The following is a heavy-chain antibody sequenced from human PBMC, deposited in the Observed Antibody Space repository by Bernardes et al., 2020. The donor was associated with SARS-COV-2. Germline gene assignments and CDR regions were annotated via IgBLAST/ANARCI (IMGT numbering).Heavy chain of an antibody. CDR3: ARGPFYSRYNSRLPDY. J-gene: IGHJ4*02. V-gene: IGHV3-7*05. D-gene: IGHD6-19*01. CDR2: INQEGSER. CDR1: AFTFSTYW. Sequence: GGSLRLSCAASAFTFSTYWMYWVRQAPGKGLEWVANINQEGSERSYVDSVKGRFTVSRDDARNSLYLQMNSLRAEDTAVYYCARGPFYSRYNSRLPDYWGQGTLVTVSS.